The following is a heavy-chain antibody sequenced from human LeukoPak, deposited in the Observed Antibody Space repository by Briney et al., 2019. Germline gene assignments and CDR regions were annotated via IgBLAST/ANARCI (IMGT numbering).Heavy chain of an antibody. CDR1: GFTFSSYW. D-gene: IGHD3-22*01. V-gene: IGHV3-7*01. J-gene: IGHJ4*02. CDR2: VRQDENEK. CDR3: AREWDYDSSGYYPFF. Sequence: GGSLRLSCAASGFTFSSYWMSWVRQAPGKGLEWVANVRQDENEKHYADSVKGRFTISRDNAKNSLYLQMNSLRAEDTAVHYCAREWDYDSSGYYPFFWGQGTLVTVSS.